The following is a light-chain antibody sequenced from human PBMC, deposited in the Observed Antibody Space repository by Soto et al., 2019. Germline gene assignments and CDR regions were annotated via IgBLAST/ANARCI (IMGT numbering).Light chain of an antibody. J-gene: IGKJ1*01. Sequence: DIQMTQSPSTLSASVGDRVTITCRASQPISTWLAWYQLKPGKAPKLLIFDASTLQSGVPSRFSGSGFGTEFTLTISSLQPDDVATYFCLQYNIYWTFGRGTKVDI. V-gene: IGKV1-5*01. CDR3: LQYNIYWT. CDR1: QPISTW. CDR2: DAS.